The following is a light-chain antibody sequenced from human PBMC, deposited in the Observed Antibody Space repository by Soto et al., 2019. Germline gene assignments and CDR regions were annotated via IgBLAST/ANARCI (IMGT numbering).Light chain of an antibody. V-gene: IGKV2-28*01. CDR3: MQALQTPLT. CDR1: QSLLHSNGYNY. Sequence: IVMTQSPLSLPVTPGEPASISCRSSQSLLHSNGYNYLDWYLQKPGQSPQLLIYLGSNRASGGPERFSGSGSGTDCTLKISGVEAEDVGVYYCMQALQTPLTFGQGTKVEIK. J-gene: IGKJ1*01. CDR2: LGS.